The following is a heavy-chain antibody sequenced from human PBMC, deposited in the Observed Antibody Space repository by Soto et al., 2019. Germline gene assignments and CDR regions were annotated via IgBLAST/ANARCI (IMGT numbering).Heavy chain of an antibody. CDR2: ISGSGGST. CDR1: GFTCSSYA. V-gene: IGHV3-23*01. CDR3: AKGSTSHYYYYYMDV. D-gene: IGHD2-2*01. Sequence: VGSLRLSWAASGFTCSSYAMSWVRQAPGKGLECVSAISGSGGSTYFADSVKGRFTISRDNSKNTLYLQMNSLRAEDTAVYYCAKGSTSHYYYYYMDVWGKGTTVTVSS. J-gene: IGHJ6*03.